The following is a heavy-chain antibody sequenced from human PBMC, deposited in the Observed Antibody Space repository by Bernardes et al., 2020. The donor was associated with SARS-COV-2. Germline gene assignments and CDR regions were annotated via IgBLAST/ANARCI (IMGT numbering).Heavy chain of an antibody. CDR1: GGSISNGYYY. V-gene: IGHV4-61*02. J-gene: IGHJ4*02. Sequence: SETLSLTCTVSGGSISNGYYYYTWIRQPAGKGLEWIGRIYISGSTNYKPSLKSRVTMSLDTSKNQFSLDLRSVTAADTAVYYCAREWAAPYGSGSYIDYWGQGILVTVSS. D-gene: IGHD3-10*01. CDR3: AREWAAPYGSGSYIDY. CDR2: IYISGST.